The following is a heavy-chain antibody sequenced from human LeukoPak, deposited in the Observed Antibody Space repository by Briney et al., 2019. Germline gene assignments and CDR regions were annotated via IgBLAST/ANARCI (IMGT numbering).Heavy chain of an antibody. J-gene: IGHJ6*03. CDR3: AKDSSSAYYYYYMDV. V-gene: IGHV3-9*01. CDR1: GFTFDDYA. Sequence: GGSLRLSCAASGFTFDDYAMHWVRQAPGEGLEWVSGISWNSVSIGYADSVKGRVTISRDNAKNSLYLQMNSLRAEDTALYYCAKDSSSAYYYYYMDVWGKGTTVTVSS. D-gene: IGHD6-6*01. CDR2: ISWNSVSI.